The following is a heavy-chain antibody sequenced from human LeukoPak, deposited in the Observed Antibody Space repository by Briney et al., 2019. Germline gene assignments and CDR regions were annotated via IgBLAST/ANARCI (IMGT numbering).Heavy chain of an antibody. D-gene: IGHD6-6*01. Sequence: RASVKVSCKASGYIFTTYAIHWVRQAPGQRLEWMGWINAGNGNTKYSQKFQGRVTITRDTSASTAYMELSSLRSEDTAVYYCARGYVDYSNSRHFDYWGQGTLVTVSS. CDR3: ARGYVDYSNSRHFDY. V-gene: IGHV1-3*01. CDR1: GYIFTTYA. CDR2: INAGNGNT. J-gene: IGHJ4*02.